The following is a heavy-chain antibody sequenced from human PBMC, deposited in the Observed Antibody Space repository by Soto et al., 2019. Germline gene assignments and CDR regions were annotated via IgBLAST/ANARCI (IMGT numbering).Heavy chain of an antibody. J-gene: IGHJ6*03. CDR1: GFNFSSHA. Sequence: GGSLRLSCASSGFNFSSHAMSFIRQAPGKGLEWVSAISGSGGSTYYADSVKGRFTISRDNSKNTLYLQMNSLRAEDTAVYYCAGATSLQWYYMEVWGKGTTVTVSS. CDR3: AGATSLQWYYMEV. CDR2: ISGSGGST. D-gene: IGHD1-26*01. V-gene: IGHV3-23*01.